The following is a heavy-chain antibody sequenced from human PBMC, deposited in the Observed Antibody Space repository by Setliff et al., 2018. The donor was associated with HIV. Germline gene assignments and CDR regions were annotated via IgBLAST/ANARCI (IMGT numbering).Heavy chain of an antibody. J-gene: IGHJ4*02. V-gene: IGHV4-28*01. D-gene: IGHD2-2*01. Sequence: TSETLSLTCAVSGYSISSSHWWGWIRQPPGQGLEWIGETSHSGKTNYNPSLKSRVTISVDTSKNQFSLKLTSVTAADTAVYYCVTSSSWSSRLNFWGPGMLVTVSS. CDR2: TSHSGKT. CDR1: GYSISSSHW. CDR3: VTSSSWSSRLNF.